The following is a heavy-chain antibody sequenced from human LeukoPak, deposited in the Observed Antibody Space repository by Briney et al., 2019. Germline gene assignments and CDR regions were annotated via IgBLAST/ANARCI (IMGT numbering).Heavy chain of an antibody. D-gene: IGHD3-22*01. CDR2: ISGSSSDI. CDR1: GFTFRNHA. V-gene: IGHV3-21*01. CDR3: ARAFYDSSGLNFDY. Sequence: PGGSLRLSCAASGFTFRNHAMNWVRQAPGKGLEWVSSISGSSSDIYYADSVKGRFTISRDNAKNSLYLQMNSLRAEDTAVYYCARAFYDSSGLNFDYWGQGTLVPVSS. J-gene: IGHJ4*02.